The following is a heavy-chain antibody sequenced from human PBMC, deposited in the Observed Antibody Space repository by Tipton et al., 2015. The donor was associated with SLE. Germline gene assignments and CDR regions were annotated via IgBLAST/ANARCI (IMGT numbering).Heavy chain of an antibody. D-gene: IGHD1-1*01. CDR1: GDSISSYY. V-gene: IGHV4-4*07. CDR3: ARDGPTTPGAWGY. CDR2: IHSSGNA. Sequence: TLSLTCTVSGDSISSYYWNWIRQPAGRGLEWIGRIHSSGNAAYSPSLKSRVTMSLDTSKNQFSLKLSSVTAADTAVYYCARDGPTTPGAWGYWGQGTLVTVSS. J-gene: IGHJ4*02.